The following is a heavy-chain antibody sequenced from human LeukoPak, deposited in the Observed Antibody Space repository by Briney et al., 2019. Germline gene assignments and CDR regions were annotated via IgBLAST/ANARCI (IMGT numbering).Heavy chain of an antibody. D-gene: IGHD2-2*01. Sequence: GGSLRLSCAASGVTFSSDAMSWVREAPGKGLEGVSAISGSGGNTYYADSVKGRFTISRDNSKNTLYLQMNSLRAEDTAVYYCAKWPSSISSGIVVVPAALDYWGQGTLVTVSS. CDR3: AKWPSSISSGIVVVPAALDY. V-gene: IGHV3-23*01. J-gene: IGHJ4*02. CDR2: ISGSGGNT. CDR1: GVTFSSDA.